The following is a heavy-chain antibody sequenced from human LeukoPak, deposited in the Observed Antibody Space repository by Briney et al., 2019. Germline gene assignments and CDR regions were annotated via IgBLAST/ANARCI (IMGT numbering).Heavy chain of an antibody. CDR1: GFTFSRFE. V-gene: IGHV3-48*03. Sequence: AGSLSLSCVASGFTFSRFEINWVRQAPGKGLEWVSYISGSGSSIYYADSVKGRFTISRDNAKNSLYLQMDSLRGEDTAVYYCARDMGYCSSSNCYTYYLDYWGQGNLVTVSS. D-gene: IGHD2-2*01. CDR2: ISGSGSSI. J-gene: IGHJ4*02. CDR3: ARDMGYCSSSNCYTYYLDY.